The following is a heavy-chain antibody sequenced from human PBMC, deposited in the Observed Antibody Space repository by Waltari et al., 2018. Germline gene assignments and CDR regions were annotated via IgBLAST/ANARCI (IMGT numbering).Heavy chain of an antibody. J-gene: IGHJ5*02. CDR3: ARAPSYYWFDT. V-gene: IGHV3-74*01. CDR2: IKSDVTST. D-gene: IGHD1-26*01. Sequence: EVQLVESGGGLVQPGGSLRLSCAASGFTFSYDWMHWVRQAPGKGLVWVSRIKSDVTSTTYADSVKGRFTISSDNAKNTLYLQMNSLRADDTAIYYCARAPSYYWFDTWGQGTLVTVSS. CDR1: GFTFSYDW.